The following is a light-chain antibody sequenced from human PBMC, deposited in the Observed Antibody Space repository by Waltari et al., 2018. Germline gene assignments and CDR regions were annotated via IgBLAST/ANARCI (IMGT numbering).Light chain of an antibody. V-gene: IGLV2-23*02. Sequence: QSVLTQPASVSGSPGQSITISCTGTSSDVGGYNYVSWYQRHPGKAPKVMIFDVSKRPSGVSDRCSGSKAGNTASLTISGLQAEDEADYYCCSHAGSGTFWVFGGGTKLTVL. J-gene: IGLJ2*01. CDR1: SSDVGGYNY. CDR3: CSHAGSGTFWV. CDR2: DVS.